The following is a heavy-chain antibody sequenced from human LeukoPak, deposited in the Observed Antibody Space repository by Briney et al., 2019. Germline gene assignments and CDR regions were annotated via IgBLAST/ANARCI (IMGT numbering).Heavy chain of an antibody. J-gene: IGHJ4*02. CDR3: ARERGLFREYSYGYDY. D-gene: IGHD5-18*01. CDR1: GFTFSSYA. V-gene: IGHV3-30-3*01. Sequence: PGRSLRLSCAASGFTFSSYAMHWVRQAPGKGLEWVAVISYDGSNKYYVDSVKGRFTISRDNSKNTLYLQMNSLRAEDTAVYYCARERGLFREYSYGYDYWGQGTLVTVSS. CDR2: ISYDGSNK.